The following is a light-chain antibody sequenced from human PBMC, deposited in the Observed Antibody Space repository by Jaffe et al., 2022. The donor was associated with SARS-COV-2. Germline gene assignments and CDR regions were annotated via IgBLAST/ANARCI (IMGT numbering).Light chain of an antibody. CDR3: AVWDDSLNGPV. V-gene: IGLV1-44*01. J-gene: IGLJ3*02. CDR1: SSNIGSNT. Sequence: QSVLTQPPSASGTPGQRVTISCSGSSSNIGSNTVNWYQQFPGTAPKLLTYSNNQRPSGVPDRFSGSKSGTSASLAISGLQSEDEADYYCAVWDDSLNGPVFGGGTKLTVL. CDR2: SNN.